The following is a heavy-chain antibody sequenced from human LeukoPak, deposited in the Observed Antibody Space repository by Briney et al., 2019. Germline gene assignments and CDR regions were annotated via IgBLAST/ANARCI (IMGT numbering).Heavy chain of an antibody. CDR1: GFTFSSYA. J-gene: IGHJ4*02. CDR2: ISGSGGST. V-gene: IGHV3-23*01. D-gene: IGHD7-27*01. Sequence: QSGGSLRLSCAASGFTFSSYAMSWVRQAPGKGLEWVSAISGSGGSTYYADSVKGRFTISRDNSKNTLYLQMNSLRAEDTAVYYCAKDLMAHNWGPGGFDYWGQGTLVTVSS. CDR3: AKDLMAHNWGPGGFDY.